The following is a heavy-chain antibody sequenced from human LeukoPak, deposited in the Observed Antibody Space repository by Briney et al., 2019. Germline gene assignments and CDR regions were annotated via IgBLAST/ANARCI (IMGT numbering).Heavy chain of an antibody. D-gene: IGHD5-12*01. CDR3: ARHGGHSGFDPYDF. CDR2: IYHSGST. J-gene: IGHJ4*02. CDR1: GYSISNGYY. Sequence: PSETLSLTCAVSGYSISNGYYWAWIRQPPGKGLEWIGSIYHSGSTYYKPSLKSRVTISVDTSKNQFSLNVNSVTATDTAVYYCARHGGHSGFDPYDFWGQGTLATVSS. V-gene: IGHV4-38-2*01.